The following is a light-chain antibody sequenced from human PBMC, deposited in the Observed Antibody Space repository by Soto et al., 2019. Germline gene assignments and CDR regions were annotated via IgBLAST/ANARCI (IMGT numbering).Light chain of an antibody. CDR1: QSISRY. CDR3: QQSFGTPIT. Sequence: DIQMTQSPSSLSASVLYLVTITCLVSQSISRYLNWYLQKPGKAPNLLIYVGSSLQSEVPSRFSGSGSGTDFTLTITSVQAEDFAIYYCQQSFGTPITFGQGTRLEIK. J-gene: IGKJ5*01. V-gene: IGKV1-39*01. CDR2: VGS.